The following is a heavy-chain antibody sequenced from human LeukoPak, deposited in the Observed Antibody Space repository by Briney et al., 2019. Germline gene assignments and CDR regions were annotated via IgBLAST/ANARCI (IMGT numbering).Heavy chain of an antibody. J-gene: IGHJ4*02. D-gene: IGHD6-19*01. V-gene: IGHV3-48*03. CDR1: GFMFRGFE. CDR3: ALLAVASDFDY. Sequence: PGGSLRLSCAASGFMFRGFEMYWVRQAPGKGLEWVAYIRSGATTMYYADSVKGRFTISRDDAKNSLFLQMNSLRAEDTAVYYCALLAVASDFDYWGQGALVTVSS. CDR2: IRSGATTM.